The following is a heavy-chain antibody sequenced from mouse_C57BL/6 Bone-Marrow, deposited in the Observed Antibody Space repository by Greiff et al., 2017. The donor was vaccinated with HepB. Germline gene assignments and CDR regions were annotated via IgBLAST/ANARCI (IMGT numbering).Heavy chain of an antibody. Sequence: EVQLQQSGPGLVKPSQSLSLTCSVTGYSITSGYYWNWIRQFPGNKLEWMGYISYDGSNNYNPSLKNRISITRDTSKNQFFLKLNSVTTEDTATYYCARSITTVVAKDWYFDVWGTGTTVTVSS. CDR1: GYSITSGYY. V-gene: IGHV3-6*01. CDR3: ARSITTVVAKDWYFDV. D-gene: IGHD1-1*01. J-gene: IGHJ1*03. CDR2: ISYDGSN.